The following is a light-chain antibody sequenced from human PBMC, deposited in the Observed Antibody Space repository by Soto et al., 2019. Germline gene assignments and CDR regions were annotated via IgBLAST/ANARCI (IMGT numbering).Light chain of an antibody. CDR1: SGHIAYI. CDR3: ETWDTNSRV. CDR2: VESSGSY. Sequence: QLVLTQSSSASASLGSSVKLTCTLTSGHIAYIIAWHQQQPGKAPRFLMKVESSGSYNKGSGVPDRFSGSSSGADRYLTISNLQSEDEADYYCETWDTNSRVFGGGTKLTVL. J-gene: IGLJ3*02. V-gene: IGLV4-60*03.